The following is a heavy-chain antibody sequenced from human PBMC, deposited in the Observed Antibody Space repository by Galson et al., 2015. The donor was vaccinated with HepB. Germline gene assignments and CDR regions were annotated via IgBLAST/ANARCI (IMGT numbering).Heavy chain of an antibody. CDR1: GFTFSSAW. D-gene: IGHD2-21*01. V-gene: IGHV3-15*01. CDR3: TTECSDFSCFSGCFDP. Sequence: PLRLSCAASGFTFSSAWMSWVRQAPGKGLEWVGRIRSKADGGTTAYAASVKGRFTISREDSENTLYLQMSSLKTDDTGVYYCTTECSDFSCFSGCFDPWGRGTLVTVSS. CDR2: IRSKADGGTT. J-gene: IGHJ5*02.